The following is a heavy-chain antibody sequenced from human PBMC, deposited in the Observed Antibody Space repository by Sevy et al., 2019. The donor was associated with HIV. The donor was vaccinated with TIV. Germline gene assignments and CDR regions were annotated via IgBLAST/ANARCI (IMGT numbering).Heavy chain of an antibody. J-gene: IGHJ4*02. CDR1: GFTFSSYG. V-gene: IGHV3-30*02. CDR2: IRYDGSNK. Sequence: GGSLRLSCAASGFTFSSYGMHWVRQAPGKGLEWVAFIRYDGSNKYYADSVKGGFTISRDNSKNTLYLQMNSLRAEDTAVYYCAKGDSAQGYRRRRPLDYWGQGTLVTVSS. D-gene: IGHD6-13*01. CDR3: AKGDSAQGYRRRRPLDY.